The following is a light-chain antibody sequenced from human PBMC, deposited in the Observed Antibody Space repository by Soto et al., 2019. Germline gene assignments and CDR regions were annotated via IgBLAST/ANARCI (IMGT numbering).Light chain of an antibody. V-gene: IGLV2-23*02. J-gene: IGLJ1*01. CDR3: CYYAGSSTFYV. CDR1: SSDVGNYNL. CDR2: EVS. Sequence: LTQPASVSGSPGQSITISCTGTSSDVGNYNLVSWYQQHPDKAPKLMIYEVSKRPSGVSNRFSGSKSGNAASPTISGLQAEDEADYYWCYYAGSSTFYVFGTGTKVPVL.